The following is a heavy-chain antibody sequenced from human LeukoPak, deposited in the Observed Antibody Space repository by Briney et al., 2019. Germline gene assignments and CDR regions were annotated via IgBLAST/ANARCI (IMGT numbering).Heavy chain of an antibody. J-gene: IGHJ6*03. CDR2: IYHSGST. D-gene: IGHD3-9*01. CDR3: ARVGRFQKALRYFDWLLLHNYYYYMDV. Sequence: SETLSLTCTVSGYSISSGYYWGWIRQPPGKGLEWIGSIYHSGSTYYNPSLKSRVTISVDTSKNQFSLMLSSVTAADTAVYYCARVGRFQKALRYFDWLLLHNYYYYMDVWGKGTTVTVSS. V-gene: IGHV4-38-2*02. CDR1: GYSISSGYY.